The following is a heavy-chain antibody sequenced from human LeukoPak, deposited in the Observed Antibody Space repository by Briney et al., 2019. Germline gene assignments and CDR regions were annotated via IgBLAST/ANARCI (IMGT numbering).Heavy chain of an antibody. J-gene: IGHJ4*02. CDR1: GGSISGYY. CDR3: AKVSDRDSSGYYWGFEY. Sequence: PSETLSLTCTVSGGSISGYYWSWIRQPPGKGLGCIGYIYYSGSTNYNPSLKSRVTISVDTSRNQFSLKLTSVTAADTAVYYCAKVSDRDSSGYYWGFEYWGQGTLVTVSS. CDR2: IYYSGST. D-gene: IGHD3-22*01. V-gene: IGHV4-59*08.